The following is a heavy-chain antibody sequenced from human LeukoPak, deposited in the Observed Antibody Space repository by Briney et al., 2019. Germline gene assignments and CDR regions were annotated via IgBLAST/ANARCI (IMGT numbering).Heavy chain of an antibody. D-gene: IGHD3-22*01. V-gene: IGHV3-23*01. Sequence: GGSLRLSCAASGFTFSSYAMSWVRQAPVKGLEWVSAISGSGGSTYYADSVKGRFTISRDNSKNTLYLQMNSLRAEDTAVYYCAKSWDSSVYNWFDPWGQGTLVTVSS. J-gene: IGHJ5*02. CDR2: ISGSGGST. CDR1: GFTFSSYA. CDR3: AKSWDSSVYNWFDP.